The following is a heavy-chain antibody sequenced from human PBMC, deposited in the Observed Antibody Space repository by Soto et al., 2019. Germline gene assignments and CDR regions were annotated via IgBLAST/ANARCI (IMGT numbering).Heavy chain of an antibody. CDR2: INHSGST. D-gene: IGHD6-6*01. Sequence: SETLSLTCAVYGGSFSGYYWSWIRQPPGKGLEWIGEINHSGSTNYNPSLKSRVTISVDTSKNQFSLKLSSVTAADTAVYYCAGGPFQLYSSSPRGKAGYYYMDVWGKGTTVTVSS. J-gene: IGHJ6*03. V-gene: IGHV4-34*01. CDR1: GGSFSGYY. CDR3: AGGPFQLYSSSPRGKAGYYYMDV.